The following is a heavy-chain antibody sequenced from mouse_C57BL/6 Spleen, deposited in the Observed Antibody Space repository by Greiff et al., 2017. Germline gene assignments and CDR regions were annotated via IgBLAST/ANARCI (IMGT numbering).Heavy chain of an antibody. CDR1: GFNIKNTY. CDR3: ARLPDGYYGEGFAY. Sequence: EVKLVESVAELVRPGASVKLSCTASGFNIKNTYMHWVKQRPEQGLEWIGRIDPANGNTKYAPKFQGKATITADTSSTTAYLQLSSLTAEDTAIYYCARLPDGYYGEGFAYWGQGTLVTVSA. CDR2: IDPANGNT. V-gene: IGHV14-3*01. D-gene: IGHD2-3*01. J-gene: IGHJ3*01.